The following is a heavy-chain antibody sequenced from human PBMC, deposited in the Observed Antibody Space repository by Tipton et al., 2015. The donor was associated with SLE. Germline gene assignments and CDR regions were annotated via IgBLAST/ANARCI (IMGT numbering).Heavy chain of an antibody. Sequence: TLSLTCTVSGGSITSCTYYWTCLRQPAGNRLEWIGRMKTSGTTNYNPSLRGRFSISINTSENQFFLTVKSVTATDSAVYYCARASDYGRTFDSWGQGTLVTVSS. D-gene: IGHD4/OR15-4a*01. CDR3: ARASDYGRTFDS. CDR1: GGSITSCTYY. J-gene: IGHJ4*02. V-gene: IGHV4-61*02. CDR2: MKTSGTT.